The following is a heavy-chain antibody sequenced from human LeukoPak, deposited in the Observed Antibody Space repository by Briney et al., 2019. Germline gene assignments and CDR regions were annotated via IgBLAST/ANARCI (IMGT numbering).Heavy chain of an antibody. V-gene: IGHV1-2*02. D-gene: IGHD3-22*01. CDR2: INPASGAT. CDR1: GYTFTGYY. CDR3: ASYYDSSGYHPSRFDY. J-gene: IGHJ4*02. Sequence: GASEKVSCKASGYTFTGYYMHWVRQAPGQGLEWMGWINPASGATYYAQKSQDRVTMTRDTSITTGYMELSRLISDDTAMYYCASYYDSSGYHPSRFDYWGQGTLVTVSS.